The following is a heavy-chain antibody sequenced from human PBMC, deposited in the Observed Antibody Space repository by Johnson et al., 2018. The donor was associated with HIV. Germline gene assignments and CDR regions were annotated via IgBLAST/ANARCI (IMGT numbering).Heavy chain of an antibody. D-gene: IGHD3-10*01. CDR3: TTDGAITMVRGVIGEGKAFDI. J-gene: IGHJ3*02. Sequence: EVHLVESGGALVQPGGSLRLSCAASGFNVSSDYMSWVRQAPGKGLEWVANIKNDGSDKYYVDSVKGRFTISRDNAKNSLYLQMISLKTEDTAVYYCTTDGAITMVRGVIGEGKAFDIWGQGTMVTVSS. CDR2: IKNDGSDK. V-gene: IGHV3-7*03. CDR1: GFNVSSDY.